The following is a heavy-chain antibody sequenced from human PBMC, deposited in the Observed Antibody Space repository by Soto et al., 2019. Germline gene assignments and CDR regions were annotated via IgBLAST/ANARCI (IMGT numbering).Heavy chain of an antibody. CDR3: ATDSASWGWNDP. V-gene: IGHV3-30*03. J-gene: IGHJ5*02. Sequence: QLGASLRQSCAASGFIFSSYAMHWVRQAPGKGLEWVAVISYDGSNKYDADSVKGRFTISRDNSKNTLHLQMNSMRVEDTAVYYCATDSASWGWNDP. CDR2: ISYDGSNK. D-gene: IGHD1-1*01. CDR1: GFIFSSYA.